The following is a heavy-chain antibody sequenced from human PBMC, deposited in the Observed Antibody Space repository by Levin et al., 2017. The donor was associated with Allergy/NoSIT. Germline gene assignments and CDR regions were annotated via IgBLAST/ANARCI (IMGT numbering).Heavy chain of an antibody. CDR3: ARDVLPGYYYYGMDV. CDR2: ISYDGSNK. CDR1: GFTFSSYA. Sequence: GASVKVSCAASGFTFSSYAMHWVRQAPGKGLEWVAVISYDGSNKYYADSVKGRFTISRDNSKNTLYLQMNSLRAEDTAVYYCARDVLPGYYYYGMDVWGQGTTVTVSS. D-gene: IGHD2-15*01. J-gene: IGHJ6*02. V-gene: IGHV3-30*04.